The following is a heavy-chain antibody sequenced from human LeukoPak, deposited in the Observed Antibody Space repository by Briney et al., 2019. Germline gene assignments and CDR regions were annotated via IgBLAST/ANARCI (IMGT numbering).Heavy chain of an antibody. Sequence: GESLKISCKGSGYSFSNDWIGWVRQMPGKGLEWMGIIYPGDSDTRYSPSFQGQVTISADKSISTAYLQWSSLEASDTAMYYCATMGVVVDATWFDPWGQGTLVTVSS. D-gene: IGHD2-15*01. V-gene: IGHV5-51*01. CDR2: IYPGDSDT. J-gene: IGHJ5*02. CDR1: GYSFSNDW. CDR3: ATMGVVVDATWFDP.